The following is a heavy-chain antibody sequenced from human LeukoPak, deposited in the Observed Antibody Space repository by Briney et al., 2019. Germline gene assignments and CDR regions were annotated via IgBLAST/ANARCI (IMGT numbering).Heavy chain of an antibody. CDR3: ARAYYWVDS. J-gene: IGHJ5*01. CDR1: GDSINSGSYF. V-gene: IGHV4-61*02. D-gene: IGHD2-21*01. CDR2: IYTTGRT. Sequence: SETLSLTCTVSGDSINSGSYFWTWIRQPAGQPAGKGLEWIGRIYTTGRTTYNPSLESRVTISTDASKNQFSLHLTSVTAADTAVYYCARAYYWVDSSGQGTLVSVSS.